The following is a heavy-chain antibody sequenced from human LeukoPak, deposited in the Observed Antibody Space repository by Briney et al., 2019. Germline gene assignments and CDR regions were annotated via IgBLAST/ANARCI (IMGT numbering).Heavy chain of an antibody. CDR3: ARDGSYSSSWYFDY. V-gene: IGHV3-21*01. CDR2: ISSSSSYI. J-gene: IGHJ4*02. Sequence: PGGSLRLSCAASGFTFSTYNMNWVRQAPGKGLEWVSSISSSSSYIYYADSVKGQFTISRDNAKNSLYLQMNSLRAEDTAVYYCARDGSYSSSWYFDYWGQGTLVTVSS. CDR1: GFTFSTYN. D-gene: IGHD6-13*01.